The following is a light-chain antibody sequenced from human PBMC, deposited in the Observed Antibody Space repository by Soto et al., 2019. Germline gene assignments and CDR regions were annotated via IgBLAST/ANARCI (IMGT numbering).Light chain of an antibody. J-gene: IGLJ2*01. CDR1: SGSVSTSSY. CDR3: VLYVGSGIWV. V-gene: IGLV8-61*01. Sequence: QTVVTQEPSFSVSPGGTVTLTCGLSSGSVSTSSYPSWHQQTPGQAPRTLIYSTNTRSSGVPDRFSGSILGIKAALTITGAQADDESDYYCVLYVGSGIWVFGGGTKLTVL. CDR2: STN.